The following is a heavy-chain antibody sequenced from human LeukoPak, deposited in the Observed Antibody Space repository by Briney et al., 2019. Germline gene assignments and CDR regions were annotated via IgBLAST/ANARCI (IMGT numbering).Heavy chain of an antibody. CDR1: GYTFTGYY. J-gene: IGHJ4*02. D-gene: IGHD4-17*01. Sequence: ASVKVSCKASGYTFTGYYMNWVRQAPGQGLEWMGWINPNSGDTNYAQKFQGRVTMTRDTSISTAYMELSRLRSDDTAVYYCARARNDYGDYYGYDYWGLGTLVTVSS. CDR2: INPNSGDT. V-gene: IGHV1-2*02. CDR3: ARARNDYGDYYGYDY.